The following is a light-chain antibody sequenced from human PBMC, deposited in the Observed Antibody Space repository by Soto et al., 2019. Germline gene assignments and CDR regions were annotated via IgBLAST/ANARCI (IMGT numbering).Light chain of an antibody. J-gene: IGKJ4*01. Sequence: DFQMTQSPSSLSASVGDRVTITYRASQDISNSLAWYQQKPGEVPKVLIYATSILQSGVPARFSGSGSGTDFTLTISSLQPEDVATYYCQNYNSAPLTFGGGTKVEI. CDR1: QDISNS. CDR3: QNYNSAPLT. CDR2: ATS. V-gene: IGKV1-27*01.